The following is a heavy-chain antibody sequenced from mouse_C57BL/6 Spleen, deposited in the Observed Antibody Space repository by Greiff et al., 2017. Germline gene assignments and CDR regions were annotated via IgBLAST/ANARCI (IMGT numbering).Heavy chain of an antibody. CDR3: ARHYYGSRDAMDY. D-gene: IGHD1-1*01. CDR1: GYTFTSYW. J-gene: IGHJ4*01. V-gene: IGHV1-64*01. CDR2: IHPNSGST. Sequence: VKLQQPGAELVKPGASVKLSCKASGYTFTSYWMHWVKQRPGQGLEWIGMIHPNSGSTNYNEKFKSKATLTVDKSSSTAYMQLSSLTSEDSAVYYCARHYYGSRDAMDYWGQGTSVTVSS.